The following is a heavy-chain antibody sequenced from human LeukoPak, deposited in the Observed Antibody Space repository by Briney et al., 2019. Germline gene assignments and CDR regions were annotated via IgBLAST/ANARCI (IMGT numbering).Heavy chain of an antibody. CDR2: IIPIFGTA. D-gene: IGHD3-10*01. J-gene: IGHJ4*02. CDR3: ARDLRSYYGSGSHPFDY. V-gene: IGHV1-69*05. Sequence: ASVKVSCKASGGTFSSYAISWVRQAPGQGLEWMGGIIPIFGTANYAQKFQGRVTITTDESTSTAYMELSSLRSEDTAVYYCARDLRSYYGSGSHPFDYWGQGTLVTVSS. CDR1: GGTFSSYA.